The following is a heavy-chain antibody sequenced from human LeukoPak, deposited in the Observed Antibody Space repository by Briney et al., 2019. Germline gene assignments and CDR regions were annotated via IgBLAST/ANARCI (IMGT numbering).Heavy chain of an antibody. CDR2: ISSSSSYI. CDR3: ARDTRVATVRSYYFDY. V-gene: IGHV3-21*01. D-gene: IGHD4-17*01. Sequence: GGSLRLSCAASGFTFSTNAMAWVRQAPGKGLEWVSSISSSSSYIYYADSVKGRFTISRDNAKNSLYLQMNSLRAEDTAVYYCARDTRVATVRSYYFDYWGQGTLVTVSS. CDR1: GFTFSTNA. J-gene: IGHJ4*02.